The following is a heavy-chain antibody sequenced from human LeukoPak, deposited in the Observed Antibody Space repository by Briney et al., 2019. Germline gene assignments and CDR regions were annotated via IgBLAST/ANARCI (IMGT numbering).Heavy chain of an antibody. J-gene: IGHJ4*02. CDR2: ISYDGSNK. Sequence: PGRSLRLSCAASGFTFSSYAMHWVRQAPGKGLEWVAVISYDGSNKYYADSVEGRFTISRDNSKNTLYLQMNSLRAEDTAEYYCARGLNLYYFDYWGQGTLVTVAS. CDR1: GFTFSSYA. V-gene: IGHV3-30*04. CDR3: ARGLNLYYFDY. D-gene: IGHD1-14*01.